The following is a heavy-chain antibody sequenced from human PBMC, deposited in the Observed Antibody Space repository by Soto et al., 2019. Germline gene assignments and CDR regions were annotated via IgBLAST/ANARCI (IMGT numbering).Heavy chain of an antibody. V-gene: IGHV1-69*02. CDR3: AASSGLRRGTLEAFDI. Sequence: SVKVSCKASGVTFSSYTISWVRQAPGQGLEWMGRIIPILGIANYAQKFQGRVTITADKSTSTAYMELSSLRSEDTAVYYCAASSGLRRGTLEAFDIWGQGTMVTVSS. CDR2: IIPILGIA. J-gene: IGHJ3*02. CDR1: GVTFSSYT. D-gene: IGHD3-3*01.